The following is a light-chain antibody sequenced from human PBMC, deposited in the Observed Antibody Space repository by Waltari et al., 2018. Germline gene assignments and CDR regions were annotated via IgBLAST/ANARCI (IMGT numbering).Light chain of an antibody. CDR3: QVWDSTSDYRGV. V-gene: IGLV3-21*04. CDR1: NIATKN. Sequence: SLVLSQPPSVSVAPGKTARITCGGNNIATKNVPWYQQKPGQAPVLVIYYDSDRPSGIPERFSGSNSGNAATLTISRVEAGDEADYYCQVWDSTSDYRGVFGGGTKLTVL. CDR2: YDS. J-gene: IGLJ3*02.